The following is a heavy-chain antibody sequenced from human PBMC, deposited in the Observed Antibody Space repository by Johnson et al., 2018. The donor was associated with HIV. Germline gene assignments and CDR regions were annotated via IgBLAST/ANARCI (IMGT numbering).Heavy chain of an antibody. CDR1: GFTFSSYA. CDR3: ARRCSSSSCSHGAFDI. D-gene: IGHD2-2*01. V-gene: IGHV3-30*14. CDR2: LYSDVRT. J-gene: IGHJ3*02. Sequence: QVQLVESGGGVVQPGRSLRLSCAASGFTFSSYAMHWVRQAPGKGLEWLSVLYSDVRTYYADSVKGRFTISRDGSKNTLFLQMNSLRAEDTAVYYCARRCSSSSCSHGAFDIWGQGTMVTVSS.